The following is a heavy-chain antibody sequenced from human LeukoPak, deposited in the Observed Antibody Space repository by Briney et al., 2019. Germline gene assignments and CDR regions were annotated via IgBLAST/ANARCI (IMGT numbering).Heavy chain of an antibody. D-gene: IGHD6-19*01. CDR1: GYTFTGYY. CDR3: AREYSSGWYGEPFDY. V-gene: IGHV1-2*04. J-gene: IGHJ4*02. Sequence: ASVKVSCKASGYTFTGYYMHWVRQAPGQGLEWMGWINPNSGGTNYAQKFQGWVTMTRDTSISTAYMELSRLRSDDTAVYYCAREYSSGWYGEPFDYWGQGTLVTVSS. CDR2: INPNSGGT.